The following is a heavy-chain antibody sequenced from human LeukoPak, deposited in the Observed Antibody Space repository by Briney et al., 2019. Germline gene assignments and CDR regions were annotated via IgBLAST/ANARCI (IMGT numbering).Heavy chain of an antibody. D-gene: IGHD1-7*01. V-gene: IGHV4-4*08. Sequence: SETLSLTCTVSGGSISIYYWSWIRQPPGKGLEWIGYIYNSGSTYYNPSLKSRVTISVDTSKNQFSLKLSSVTAADTAVYYCARDNWNYGSSMDVWGQGTTVTVSS. CDR1: GGSISIYY. J-gene: IGHJ6*02. CDR2: IYNSGST. CDR3: ARDNWNYGSSMDV.